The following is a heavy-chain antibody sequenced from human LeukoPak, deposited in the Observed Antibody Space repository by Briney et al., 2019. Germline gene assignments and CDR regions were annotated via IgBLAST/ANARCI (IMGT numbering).Heavy chain of an antibody. CDR3: ARVWGITMVRGVIAPVYFDY. CDR2: INPNSGGT. Sequence: ASVKVSCKASGYTFTGYYMHWVRQAPGQGLEWMGRINPNSGGTNYAQKVQGRVTMTRDTSISTAYMELSRLRSDDTAVYYCARVWGITMVRGVIAPVYFDYWGQGTLVTVSS. V-gene: IGHV1-2*06. J-gene: IGHJ4*02. D-gene: IGHD3-10*01. CDR1: GYTFTGYY.